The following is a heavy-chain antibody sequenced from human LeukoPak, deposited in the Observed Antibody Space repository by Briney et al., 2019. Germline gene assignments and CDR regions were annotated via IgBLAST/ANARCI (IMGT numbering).Heavy chain of an antibody. CDR2: IYYSGIT. Sequence: PSETLSLTCSVSGGSISSRPYYWGWIRQPPGKGLEWIGSIYYSGITYYNPSLKSRVTISVDTSKNQFSLKLSSVTAADTAVYYCARHRRTQYYDILTGYYAFDYWGQGTLVTVSS. V-gene: IGHV4-39*01. D-gene: IGHD3-9*01. J-gene: IGHJ4*02. CDR1: GGSISSRPYY. CDR3: ARHRRTQYYDILTGYYAFDY.